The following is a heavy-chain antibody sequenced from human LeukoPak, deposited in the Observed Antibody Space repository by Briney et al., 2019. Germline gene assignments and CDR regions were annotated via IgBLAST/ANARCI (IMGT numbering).Heavy chain of an antibody. CDR3: ARGEHDAFDI. V-gene: IGHV3-74*01. CDR1: GFTFSNSW. J-gene: IGHJ3*02. D-gene: IGHD1/OR15-1a*01. CDR2: INGDGSST. Sequence: GGTLSLSCAASGFTFSNSWMHWVRQAPGKGLVWVARINGDGSSTSYADSVKGRFTISRDNAKNSLYLQMNSLRAEDTAVYYCARGEHDAFDIWGQGTMVTVSS.